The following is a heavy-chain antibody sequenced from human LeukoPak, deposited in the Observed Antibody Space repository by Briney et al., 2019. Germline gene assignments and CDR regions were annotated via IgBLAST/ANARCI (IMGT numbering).Heavy chain of an antibody. J-gene: IGHJ6*02. V-gene: IGHV4-30-2*01. CDR2: IYHSGST. D-gene: IGHD3-3*01. Sequence: SQTLSLTCAVSGGSISSGGYSWSWIRQPPGKGLEWIGYIYHSGSTYYNPSLKSRVTISVDRSKNQFSLKLSSVTAADTAVYYCARLLTIFGVESHYYYYGMDVWGQGTTVTVSS. CDR3: ARLLTIFGVESHYYYYGMDV. CDR1: GGSISSGGYS.